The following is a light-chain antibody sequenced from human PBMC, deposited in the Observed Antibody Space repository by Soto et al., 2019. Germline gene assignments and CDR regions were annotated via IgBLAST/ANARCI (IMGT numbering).Light chain of an antibody. J-gene: IGLJ2*01. V-gene: IGLV1-44*01. CDR3: ASWDDSLDVVV. CDR1: TSNIGSDT. CDR2: RNT. Sequence: QSVLTQPPSASGTPGQRVTISCSRSTSNIGSDTVNWYQQLPGTAPKLLIYRNTQRPSGVPDRFSGSKSGASASLAISGLQSEDEADYYCASWDDSLDVVVFGGGTKLTVL.